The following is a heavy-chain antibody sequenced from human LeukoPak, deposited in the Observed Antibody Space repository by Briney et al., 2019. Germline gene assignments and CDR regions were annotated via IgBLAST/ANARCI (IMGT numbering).Heavy chain of an antibody. CDR3: ARLTAAAGEHYYYYYYMDV. J-gene: IGHJ6*03. V-gene: IGHV1-69*01. Sequence: SVKVSCKASGGTFSSYAISWVRQAPGQGLEWMGGIIPIFGTANYAQKFQGRVTITADESTSTAYMELSSLRSEDTAVYNCARLTAAAGEHYYYYYYMDVWGKGTTVTVSS. CDR2: IIPIFGTA. D-gene: IGHD6-13*01. CDR1: GGTFSSYA.